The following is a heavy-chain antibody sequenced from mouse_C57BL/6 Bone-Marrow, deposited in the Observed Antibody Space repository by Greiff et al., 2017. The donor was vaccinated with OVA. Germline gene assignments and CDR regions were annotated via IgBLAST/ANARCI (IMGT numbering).Heavy chain of an antibody. V-gene: IGHV1-52*01. Sequence: QVQLQQPGAELVRPGSSVKLFCKASGFPFTSYWMHWVKQRPIQGLEWIGNIDSSDSETHYNQKFKDKATLTVDKSSSTAYMQLSSLTSEDSAVYYCARWSNYENPMDYWGQGTSVTVSS. CDR1: GFPFTSYW. J-gene: IGHJ4*01. CDR2: IDSSDSET. D-gene: IGHD2-5*01. CDR3: ARWSNYENPMDY.